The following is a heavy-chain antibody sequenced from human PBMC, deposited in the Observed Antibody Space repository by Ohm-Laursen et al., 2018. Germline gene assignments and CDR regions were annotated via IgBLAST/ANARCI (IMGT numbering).Heavy chain of an antibody. CDR2: IYSGGST. J-gene: IGHJ4*02. CDR1: GFTVSSNY. Sequence: GSLRLSCTAPGFTVSSNYMSWVRQAPGKGLEWVSVIYSGGSTYYADSVKGRFTISRDNSKNTLYLQMNSLRAEDTAVYYCARVYYYDTSGKDFDYWGQGTLVTVSS. CDR3: ARVYYYDTSGKDFDY. D-gene: IGHD3-22*01. V-gene: IGHV3-66*01.